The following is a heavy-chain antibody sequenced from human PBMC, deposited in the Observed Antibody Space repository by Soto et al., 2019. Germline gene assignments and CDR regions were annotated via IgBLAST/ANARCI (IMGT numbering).Heavy chain of an antibody. V-gene: IGHV4-59*01. Sequence: ETLSLTCTVSGGSISSYYWSWIRQPPGKGLEWIGYIYYSGSTNYNPSLKSRVTISVDTSKNQFSLKLSSVTAADTAVYYCARGGGPFWSGYNRWFDPWGQGTLVTAPQ. CDR2: IYYSGST. CDR1: GGSISSYY. D-gene: IGHD3-3*01. J-gene: IGHJ5*02. CDR3: ARGGGPFWSGYNRWFDP.